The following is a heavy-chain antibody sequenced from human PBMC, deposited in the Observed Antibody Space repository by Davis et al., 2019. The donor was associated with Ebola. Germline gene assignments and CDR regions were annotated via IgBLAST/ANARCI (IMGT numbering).Heavy chain of an antibody. CDR3: ARAVTMVLPSGWFDP. Sequence: ASVTVSRKASGYTFTRYGISWVRQPPGPGLEGMGWISAYNGNTNYAQNLQGRVTMTTDTSTSTAYMEVRSLRYDDTAVYYCARAVTMVLPSGWFDPWGQGTLVTVSS. J-gene: IGHJ5*02. CDR1: GYTFTRYG. D-gene: IGHD3-10*01. V-gene: IGHV1-18*01. CDR2: ISAYNGNT.